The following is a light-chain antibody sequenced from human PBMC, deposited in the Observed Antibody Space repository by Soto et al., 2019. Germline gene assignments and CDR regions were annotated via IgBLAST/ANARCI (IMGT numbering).Light chain of an antibody. CDR1: QSVSSSY. V-gene: IGKV3-20*01. Sequence: EIVLTQSPGTLSLSPGERATLSCRASQSVSSSYLAWYQQKPGQAPRLLIYGASHRATGIPDRFSGSGSGTDFTLTISRLEPEDFAVYYCQRYGTSLTWTFGQGTKV. CDR3: QRYGTSLTWT. CDR2: GAS. J-gene: IGKJ1*01.